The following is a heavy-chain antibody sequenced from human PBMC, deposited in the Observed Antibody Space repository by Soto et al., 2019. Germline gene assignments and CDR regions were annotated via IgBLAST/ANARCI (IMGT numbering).Heavy chain of an antibody. CDR3: ATYDFWSAIRWFDP. CDR1: GGSVSSGSYY. D-gene: IGHD3-3*01. CDR2: IYYSGST. J-gene: IGHJ5*02. V-gene: IGHV4-61*01. Sequence: SETLSLTCTVSGGSVSSGSYYWSWIRQPPGKGLEWIGYIYYSGSTNYNPSLKSRVTISVDTSKNQFSLKLSSVTAADTAVYYCATYDFWSAIRWFDPWGQGTLVTVSS.